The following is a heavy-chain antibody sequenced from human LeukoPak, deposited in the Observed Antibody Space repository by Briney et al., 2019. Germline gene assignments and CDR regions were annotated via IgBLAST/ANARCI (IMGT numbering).Heavy chain of an antibody. CDR3: AKGGYDLDYYMDV. Sequence: QAGGSLRLSCAASGFTVSSNYMSWVRQAPGKGLEWVSVIYSGGTYYADSVKGRFTISRDNAENSLYLQMNSLRGEDTAFYYCAKGGYDLDYYMDVWGKGTTVTISS. V-gene: IGHV3-53*05. CDR1: GFTVSSNY. D-gene: IGHD5-12*01. CDR2: IYSGGT. J-gene: IGHJ6*03.